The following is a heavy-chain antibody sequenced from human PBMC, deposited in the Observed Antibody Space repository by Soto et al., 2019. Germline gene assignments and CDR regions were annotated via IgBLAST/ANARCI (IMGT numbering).Heavy chain of an antibody. CDR3: ARVGDSSGYYAYYFDY. Sequence: QVQLVQSGAEVKKPGASVKVSCKASGYTFTSYAMHWVRQAPGQRLEWMGWINAGNGNTKYSQKFQGRVTITRDTSASTAYMELSSLRSEDTAVYYCARVGDSSGYYAYYFDYWGQGTLVTVSS. J-gene: IGHJ4*02. CDR1: GYTFTSYA. CDR2: INAGNGNT. D-gene: IGHD3-22*01. V-gene: IGHV1-3*01.